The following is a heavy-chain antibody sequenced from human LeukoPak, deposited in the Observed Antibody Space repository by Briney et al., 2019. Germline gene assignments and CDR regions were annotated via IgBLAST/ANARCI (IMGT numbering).Heavy chain of an antibody. V-gene: IGHV3-23*01. CDR1: GFTFSNYA. CDR3: AKWGDFDVLTSYYGPDF. D-gene: IGHD3-9*01. Sequence: GGSLRLSCAASGFTFSNYAMSLVRQAPGKGREGVSAITGSGCNTYYADSVKGRFTISRDNSKNTLYLQMNSLRDEDTAVYYCAKWGDFDVLTSYYGPDFWGQGTLVTVSS. J-gene: IGHJ4*02. CDR2: ITGSGCNT.